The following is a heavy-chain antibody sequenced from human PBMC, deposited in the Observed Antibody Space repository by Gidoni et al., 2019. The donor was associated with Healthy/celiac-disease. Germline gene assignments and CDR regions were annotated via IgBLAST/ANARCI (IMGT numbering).Heavy chain of an antibody. CDR3: AKEGHYYDILTGYFLPDYYYGMDV. D-gene: IGHD3-9*01. Sequence: EVQLLVSGGGLVQPGGSLRLSCAASGFTFSSYAMSWVRQAPGKGLEWVSAISGSGGSTYYADSVKGRFTISRDNSKNTLYLQMNSLRAEDTAVYYCAKEGHYYDILTGYFLPDYYYGMDVWGQGTTVTVSS. J-gene: IGHJ6*02. V-gene: IGHV3-23*01. CDR2: ISGSGGST. CDR1: GFTFSSYA.